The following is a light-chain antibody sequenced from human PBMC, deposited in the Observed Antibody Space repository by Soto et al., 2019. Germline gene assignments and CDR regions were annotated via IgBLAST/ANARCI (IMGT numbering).Light chain of an antibody. J-gene: IGLJ2*01. Sequence: QSVLTQPPSASGSPGQSVTISCTGNSSDVGGYNYVSWYQQHPGKAPKLMIYEVNKRPSGVPDRFSGSKSGNTASLTVSGLQAEDEADYYCSSYAGSNIVVFGGGTKLTVL. CDR3: SSYAGSNIVV. CDR1: SSDVGGYNY. V-gene: IGLV2-8*01. CDR2: EVN.